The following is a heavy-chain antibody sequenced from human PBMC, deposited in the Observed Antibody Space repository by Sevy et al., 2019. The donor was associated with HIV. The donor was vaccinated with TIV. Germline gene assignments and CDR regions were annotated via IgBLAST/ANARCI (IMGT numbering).Heavy chain of an antibody. CDR1: GFSFSHYA. J-gene: IGHJ4*02. V-gene: IGHV3-30-3*02. CDR3: AKDDLGSIDY. CDR2: LSYDDSDE. D-gene: IGHD3-10*01. Sequence: GVSLRLSCAVSGFSFSHYAFHWVRQAPGKGLECVAILSYDDSDENYADSVKGRFTISRDNSKNTLYLQMNSLRTEDTAVYYCAKDDLGSIDYWGQGTLVTVSS.